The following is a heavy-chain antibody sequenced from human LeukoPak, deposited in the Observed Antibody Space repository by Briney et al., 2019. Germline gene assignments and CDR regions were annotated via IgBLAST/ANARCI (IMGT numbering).Heavy chain of an antibody. J-gene: IGHJ6*02. CDR2: ISSSSSYI. V-gene: IGHV3-21*01. CDR3: ARDRDYDFWSGYPPHYYGMDV. D-gene: IGHD3-3*01. CDR1: GFTFSGYS. Sequence: PGGSLRLSCAASGFTFSGYSMNWVRQAPGKGLEWVSSISSSSSYIYYADSVKGRFTISRDNAKNSLYLQMNSLRTEDTAVYYCARDRDYDFWSGYPPHYYGMDVWGQGTTVTVSS.